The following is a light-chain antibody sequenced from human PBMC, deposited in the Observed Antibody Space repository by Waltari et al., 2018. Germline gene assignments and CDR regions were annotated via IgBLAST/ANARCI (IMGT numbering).Light chain of an antibody. CDR2: DAS. J-gene: IGKJ1*01. CDR1: QSISRF. V-gene: IGKV3-20*01. Sequence: EIMLTQSPGTMSLSPGERATLSCRASQSISRFLSWYQKKPGQAPRLLIYDASTRATGIPDRFSGSGSGTDFSLTINRLEPEDIAVYYCQKYGSLPATFGQGTKVEIK. CDR3: QKYGSLPAT.